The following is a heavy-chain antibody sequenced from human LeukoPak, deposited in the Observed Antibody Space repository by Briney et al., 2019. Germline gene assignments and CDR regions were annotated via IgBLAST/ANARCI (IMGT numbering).Heavy chain of an antibody. D-gene: IGHD4-17*01. V-gene: IGHV3-73*01. CDR2: ISPKPNNYAT. CDR1: GFEFSDSY. Sequence: PGGSLKLSCAASGFEFSDSYIHWVRQASGKGLEWIGRISPKPNNYATAYAASVKGRFTISRDDSKNTAYLQMNSLITDDTAVYFCTSYGGYVFKFWGQGTLVTVSS. CDR3: TSYGGYVFKF. J-gene: IGHJ4*02.